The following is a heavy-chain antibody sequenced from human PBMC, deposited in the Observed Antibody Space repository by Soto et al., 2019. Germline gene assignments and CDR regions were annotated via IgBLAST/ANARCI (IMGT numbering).Heavy chain of an antibody. CDR1: GYTFTNYD. D-gene: IGHD3-3*01. V-gene: IGHV1-8*01. CDR2: MSPNSGRT. Sequence: QVQLVHSGPEVKKPGASMRVSCKTSGYTFTNYDIHWVRQATGQGLEWIGWMSPNSGRTGFAQRFQDRVNMTSNPSISTAYLHLASLTSEDTAVYYCARGLDFWSGYSRADSWGQGTLVTVSS. CDR3: ARGLDFWSGYSRADS. J-gene: IGHJ4*02.